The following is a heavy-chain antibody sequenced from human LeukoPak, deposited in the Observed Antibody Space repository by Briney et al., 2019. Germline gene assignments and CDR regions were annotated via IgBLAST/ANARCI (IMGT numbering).Heavy chain of an antibody. D-gene: IGHD3-22*01. CDR3: ARGGHYYELAY. Sequence: PGGSLRLSCAASGFTFSSYDMHWVRQATGKGLEWVSAIGTAGDTYYPGSVKGRFTISRENAKNSLYLQMNSLRAEDTAVYYCARGGHYYELAYWGQGTLVTVSP. CDR1: GFTFSSYD. V-gene: IGHV3-13*01. J-gene: IGHJ4*02. CDR2: IGTAGDT.